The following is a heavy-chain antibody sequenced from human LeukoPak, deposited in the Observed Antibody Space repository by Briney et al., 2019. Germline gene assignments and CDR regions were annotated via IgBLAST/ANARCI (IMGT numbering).Heavy chain of an antibody. D-gene: IGHD3-22*01. V-gene: IGHV4-31*03. CDR2: IHPSGML. Sequence: SETLSLTCTVSGASFSSGDQYWNWIRQSPGKGLEWIGSIHPSGMLYNNPSLESRVTISIDTSKSQFSLNLNSVTAADTAVYFCSRGLDSRKLGYWGQGTLVTVSS. J-gene: IGHJ4*02. CDR1: GASFSSGDQY. CDR3: SRGLDSRKLGY.